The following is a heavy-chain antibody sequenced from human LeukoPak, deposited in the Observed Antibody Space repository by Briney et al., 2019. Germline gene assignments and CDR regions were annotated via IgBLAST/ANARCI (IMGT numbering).Heavy chain of an antibody. Sequence: VASVKVSCKASGGTFSSYAISWVRQAPGQGLEWMGGIIPIFGTANYAQKFQGRVTITADESTSTAYMELSSLRSEDTAVYYCARETVGYCSGGSCYSAGNFDYWGQGTLVTVSS. CDR1: GGTFSSYA. V-gene: IGHV1-69*13. CDR3: ARETVGYCSGGSCYSAGNFDY. CDR2: IIPIFGTA. J-gene: IGHJ4*02. D-gene: IGHD2-15*01.